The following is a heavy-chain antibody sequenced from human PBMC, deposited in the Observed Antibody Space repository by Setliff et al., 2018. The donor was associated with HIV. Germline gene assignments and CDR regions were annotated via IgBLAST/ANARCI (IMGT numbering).Heavy chain of an antibody. CDR1: GFTFSNYE. D-gene: IGHD3-22*01. CDR3: ARPNYHDCIGSFDY. CDR2: ISSSGTTI. Sequence: PGGSLRLSCAASGFTFSNYEMNWVRQAPGKGLEWVSYISSSGTTIYYADSVKGRFTISRDNAKNSLYLQMNSLRADDTAVYYCARPNYHDCIGSFDYWGQGTLVTASS. V-gene: IGHV3-48*03. J-gene: IGHJ4*02.